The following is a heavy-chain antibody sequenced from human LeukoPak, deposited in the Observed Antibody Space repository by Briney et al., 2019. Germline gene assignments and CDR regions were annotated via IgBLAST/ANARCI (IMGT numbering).Heavy chain of an antibody. D-gene: IGHD3-10*01. J-gene: IGHJ3*02. CDR2: IRSKANSYAT. V-gene: IGHV3-73*01. Sequence: GGSLRLSCAASGFTFSGSAMHWVRQASGKGLEWVGRIRSKANSYATAYAASVKGRFTISRDDSKNTAYLQMNSLKTEDTAVYYCTRHPPSSAGSFAFDIWGQGTMVTVSS. CDR1: GFTFSGSA. CDR3: TRHPPSSAGSFAFDI.